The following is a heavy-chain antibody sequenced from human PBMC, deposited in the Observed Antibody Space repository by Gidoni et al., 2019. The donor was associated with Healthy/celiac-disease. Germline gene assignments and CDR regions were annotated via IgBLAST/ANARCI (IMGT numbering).Heavy chain of an antibody. J-gene: IGHJ3*02. CDR1: GFSLSTSGVG. CDR2: IYWNDDK. CDR3: AQSRIAVAPDAFDI. V-gene: IGHV2-5*01. D-gene: IGHD6-19*01. Sequence: QITLKESGPTLVKPTHTLTLTCTFSGFSLSTSGVGVGWIRQPPGKALEWLALIYWNDDKRYSPSLKSRLTITKDTSKNQVVLTMTNMDPVDTATYYCAQSRIAVAPDAFDIWGQGTMVTVSS.